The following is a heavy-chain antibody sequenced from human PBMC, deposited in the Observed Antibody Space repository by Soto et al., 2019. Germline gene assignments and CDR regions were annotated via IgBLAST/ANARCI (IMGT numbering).Heavy chain of an antibody. CDR1: LFTFSAYA. CDR2: ITREENT. V-gene: IGHV3-23*01. Sequence: GWSLRLSCAASLFTFSAYAMSWVRQAPGKWLEWVSGITREENTFYGDSVKGRFTISRDNSKNILYLQMNSLRAEDAAIYYCAKDIHYFASEVWGQGTTVTVSS. J-gene: IGHJ6*02. D-gene: IGHD3-10*01. CDR3: AKDIHYFASEV.